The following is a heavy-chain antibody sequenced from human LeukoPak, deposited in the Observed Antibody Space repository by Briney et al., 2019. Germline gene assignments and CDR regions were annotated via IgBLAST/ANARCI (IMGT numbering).Heavy chain of an antibody. CDR2: IHPGDSDT. V-gene: IGHV5-51*01. Sequence: GVSLKISCKGSGYSFTSYWIGWVRQMPGKGLECMGIIHPGDSDTRYSPSFQGQVTISADKSISTAYLQWSSLKASDTAMYYCARWDGQLRSSFDYWGPGTLVTVSS. D-gene: IGHD2/OR15-2a*01. J-gene: IGHJ4*02. CDR1: GYSFTSYW. CDR3: ARWDGQLRSSFDY.